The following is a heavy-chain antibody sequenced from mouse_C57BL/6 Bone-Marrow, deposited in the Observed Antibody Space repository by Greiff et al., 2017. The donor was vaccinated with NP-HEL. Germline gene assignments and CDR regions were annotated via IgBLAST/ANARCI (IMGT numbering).Heavy chain of an antibody. J-gene: IGHJ4*01. CDR2: INPNNGGT. D-gene: IGHD2-3*01. CDR1: GYTFTDYN. Sequence: VQLQQSGPELVKPGASVKIPCKASGYTFTDYNMDWVKQSHGKSLEWIGDINPNNGGTIYNQKFKGKATLTVDKSSSTAYMELRSLTSEDTAVYYCARKWLLRPHYYAMDYWGQGTSVTVSS. V-gene: IGHV1-18*01. CDR3: ARKWLLRPHYYAMDY.